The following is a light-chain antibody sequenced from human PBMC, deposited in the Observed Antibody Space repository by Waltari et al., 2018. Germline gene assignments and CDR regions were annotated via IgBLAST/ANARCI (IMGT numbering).Light chain of an antibody. CDR3: QQGDTSPPT. V-gene: IGKV1-12*01. CDR1: QDISTS. Sequence: DIHMTQSPSSVSASVGARVSMSCRASQDISTSLAWYQQKSGKAPSLLIYHSSTLQSGVPSRFSGAGAGTDFTLTINSLHPEDFATYFCQQGDTSPPTCGPGTKVELK. J-gene: IGKJ1*01. CDR2: HSS.